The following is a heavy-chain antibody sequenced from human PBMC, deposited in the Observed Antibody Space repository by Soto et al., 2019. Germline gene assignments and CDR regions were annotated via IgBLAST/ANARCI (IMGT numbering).Heavy chain of an antibody. CDR1: GGSFSGYY. Sequence: SETLSLTCAVYGGSFSGYYWSWIRQPPGKGLEWIGEINHSGSTNYNPSLKSRVTISVDTSKNQFSLKLSSVTAADTAVYYCATHMVRGVMPYWGQGTLVTVSS. D-gene: IGHD3-10*01. V-gene: IGHV4-34*01. CDR3: ATHMVRGVMPY. CDR2: INHSGST. J-gene: IGHJ4*02.